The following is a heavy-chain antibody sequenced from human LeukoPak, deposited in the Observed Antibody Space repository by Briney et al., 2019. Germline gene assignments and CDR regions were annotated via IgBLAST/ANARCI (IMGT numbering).Heavy chain of an antibody. CDR3: ARGRVYYGSGSTPEGGYYGMDV. D-gene: IGHD3-10*01. CDR2: INHSGST. V-gene: IGHV4-39*07. CDR1: GGSISSGGYY. Sequence: PSETLSHTCTVSGGSISSGGYYWSWIRQPPGKELEWIGEINHSGSTNYNPSPKSRVTISVDTSKNQFSLKLSSVTAADTAVYYCARGRVYYGSGSTPEGGYYGMDVWGQGTTVTVSS. J-gene: IGHJ6*02.